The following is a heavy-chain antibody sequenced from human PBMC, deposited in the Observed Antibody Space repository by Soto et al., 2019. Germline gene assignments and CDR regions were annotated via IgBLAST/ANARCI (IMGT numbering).Heavy chain of an antibody. CDR2: IYYSGST. J-gene: IGHJ4*02. CDR1: GGSISSYY. Sequence: SETLSLTCTVSGGSISSYYWSWIRQPPGKGLEWIGYIYYSGSTNYNPSLKSRVTISVDTSKNQFSLKLSSVTAADTAVYYCARERGDSSGWYSFDWGQGTLVTVSS. D-gene: IGHD6-19*01. CDR3: ARERGDSSGWYSFD. V-gene: IGHV4-59*01.